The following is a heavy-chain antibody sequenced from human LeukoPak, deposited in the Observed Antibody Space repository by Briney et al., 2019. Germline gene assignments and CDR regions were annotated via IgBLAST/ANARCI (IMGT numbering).Heavy chain of an antibody. CDR1: GFTFSSYA. CDR3: AKDRPNYYGSNGHYYKLNGDC. Sequence: GGSLRLSCAASGFTFSSYAMSWVRQAPGKGLEWVSSITSSGAATYYADSVKGRFTVSRDNSDNTLYLQMNSLRAEDTAVYYCAKDRPNYYGSNGHYYKLNGDCWGQGTLVTVSS. J-gene: IGHJ4*02. CDR2: ITSSGAAT. D-gene: IGHD3-22*01. V-gene: IGHV3-23*01.